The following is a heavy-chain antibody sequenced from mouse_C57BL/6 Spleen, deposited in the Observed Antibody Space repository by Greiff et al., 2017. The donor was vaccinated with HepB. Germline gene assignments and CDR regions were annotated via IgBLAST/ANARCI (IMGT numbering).Heavy chain of an antibody. CDR3: TRDRGYYGNYEGAMDY. V-gene: IGHV5-9-1*02. Sequence: EVQVVESGEGLVKPGGSLKLSCAASGFTFSSYAMSWVRQTPEKRLEWVAYISSGGDYIYYADTVKGRFTISRDNARNTLYLQMSSLKSEDTAMYYCTRDRGYYGNYEGAMDYWGQGTSVTVSS. J-gene: IGHJ4*01. CDR1: GFTFSSYA. CDR2: ISSGGDYI. D-gene: IGHD2-1*01.